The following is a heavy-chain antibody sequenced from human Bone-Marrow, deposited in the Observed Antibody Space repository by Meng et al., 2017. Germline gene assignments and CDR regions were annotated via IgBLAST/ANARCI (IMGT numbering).Heavy chain of an antibody. J-gene: IGHJ4*01. Sequence: QLVELGGDWVGPGGSLRLACAGSGFTFSNAWMSWVRQAPGKGLEWVGRIKSKTDGETADYAAPVKGRFTISRDDSQNTLYLQMNSLKTEDTGAYYCQWLSTHPPDQWGQGTLVTVSS. CDR1: GFTFSNAW. CDR2: IKSKTDGETA. CDR3: QWLSTHPPDQ. V-gene: IGHV3-15*01. D-gene: IGHD3-22*01.